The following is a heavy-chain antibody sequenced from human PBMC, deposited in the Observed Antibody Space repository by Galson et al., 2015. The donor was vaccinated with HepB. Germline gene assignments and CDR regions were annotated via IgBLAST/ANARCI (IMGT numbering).Heavy chain of an antibody. CDR3: ARSEAVVTGTYYYDSSGHPAFDY. Sequence: SVKVSCKASGYTFTSYDINWVRQATGQGLEWMGWMNPNSGNTGYAQKFQGRVTMTRNTSISTAYMELSSLRSEDTAVYYCARSEAVVTGTYYYDSSGHPAFDYWGQGTLVTVSS. CDR1: GYTFTSYD. V-gene: IGHV1-8*01. D-gene: IGHD3-22*01. J-gene: IGHJ4*02. CDR2: MNPNSGNT.